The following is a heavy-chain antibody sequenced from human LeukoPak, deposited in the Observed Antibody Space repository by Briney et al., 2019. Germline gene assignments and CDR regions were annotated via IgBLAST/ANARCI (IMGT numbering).Heavy chain of an antibody. Sequence: SVKVSCKAPGGTFSSYAISWVRQAPGQGLEWMGGIIPIFGTANYAQKFQGRVTMTTDTSTSTAYMELRSLRSDDTAVYYCARMGQPIYYYYMDVWGKGTKVTISS. CDR3: ARMGQPIYYYYMDV. V-gene: IGHV1-69*05. CDR2: IIPIFGTA. D-gene: IGHD2-2*01. J-gene: IGHJ6*03. CDR1: GGTFSSYA.